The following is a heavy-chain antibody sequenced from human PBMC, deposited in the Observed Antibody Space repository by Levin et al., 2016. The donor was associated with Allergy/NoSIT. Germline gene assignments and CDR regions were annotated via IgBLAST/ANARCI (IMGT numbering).Heavy chain of an antibody. D-gene: IGHD4-17*01. CDR3: GKDPNGDYIGAFDM. CDR2: ISGGGGST. J-gene: IGHJ3*02. Sequence: GGSLRLSCEASGFTFSSYAMSWVRQAPGKGLEWVSAISGGGGSTYYADSVKGRFTISRDNSKNTLYLQMNSLRAEDTAVYFCGKDPNGDYIGAFDMWGPGTAVTVSS. CDR1: GFTFSSYA. V-gene: IGHV3-23*01.